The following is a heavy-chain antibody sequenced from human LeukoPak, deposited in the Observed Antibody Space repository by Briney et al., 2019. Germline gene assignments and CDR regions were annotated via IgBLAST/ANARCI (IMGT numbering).Heavy chain of an antibody. J-gene: IGHJ4*02. V-gene: IGHV3-7*01. CDR2: IKHNGGEK. Sequence: HPGGSLRLSCVASGFTFTDYFMSWVRQAPGKGLEWVASIKHNGGEKYYVDSVKGRFTISRDNAKNSLYLEMSSLRVEDTAVYYCARDSTDPLGVVIVEKEALSSYFDYWGQGTLVTVSS. CDR3: ARDSTDPLGVVIVEKEALSSYFDY. D-gene: IGHD3-3*01. CDR1: GFTFTDYF.